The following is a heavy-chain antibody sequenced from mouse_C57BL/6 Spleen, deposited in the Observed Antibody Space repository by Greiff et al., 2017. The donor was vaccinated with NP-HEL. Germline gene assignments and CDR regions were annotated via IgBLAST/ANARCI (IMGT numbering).Heavy chain of an antibody. J-gene: IGHJ2*01. Sequence: VQLQQSGPELVKPGASVKISCKASGYAFSSSWMNWVKQRPGKGLEWIGRIYPGDGVTNYNGKFKGKATLTADKSSSTAYMQLSSLTSEDSAVYFCATPITTVALDYLGQGTTLTVSS. V-gene: IGHV1-82*01. CDR2: IYPGDGVT. D-gene: IGHD1-1*01. CDR1: GYAFSSSW. CDR3: ATPITTVALDY.